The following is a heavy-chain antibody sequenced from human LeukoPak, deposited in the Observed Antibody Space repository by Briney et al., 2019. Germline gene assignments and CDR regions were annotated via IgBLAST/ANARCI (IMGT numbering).Heavy chain of an antibody. V-gene: IGHV1-69*06. J-gene: IGHJ6*03. CDR2: IIPIFGTA. CDR3: ARAPTCSGSCYSGRYVDV. D-gene: IGHD2-15*01. Sequence: SVKVSCKASGGTFSSYAISWVRQAPGQGLEWMGGIIPIFGTANYAQKFQGRVTITADKSTSTAYMELSSLRSEDTAVYYCARAPTCSGSCYSGRYVDVWGKGTTVTVSS. CDR1: GGTFSSYA.